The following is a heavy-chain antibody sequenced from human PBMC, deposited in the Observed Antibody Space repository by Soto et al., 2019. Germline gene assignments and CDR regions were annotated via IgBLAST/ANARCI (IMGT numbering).Heavy chain of an antibody. CDR3: VRDLYSSSWYVRALDI. CDR2: INPSVGTT. CDR1: GYTFTNYY. J-gene: IGHJ3*02. Sequence: ASVKVSCKASGYTFTNYYIHWVRQAPGQGLEWMGIINPSVGTTNYAQKIQDRVTMTRDTSTNTVYMELSSLKSEDTAVYYCVRDLYSSSWYVRALDIWGQGTMVTVSS. D-gene: IGHD6-13*01. V-gene: IGHV1-46*03.